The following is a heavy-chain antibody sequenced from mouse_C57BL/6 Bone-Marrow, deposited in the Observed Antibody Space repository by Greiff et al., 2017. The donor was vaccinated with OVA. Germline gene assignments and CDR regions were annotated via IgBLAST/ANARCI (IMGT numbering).Heavy chain of an antibody. CDR1: GYTFPSYW. V-gene: IGHV1-5*01. CDR3: TRTGTLNWYFDV. J-gene: IGHJ1*03. CDR2: IYPGNSDT. D-gene: IGHD4-1*01. Sequence: EVQLQQSGTVLARPGASVKMSCKTSGYTFPSYWMHWLKQRPGQGLEWIGAIYPGNSDTSYNQKFKGKAKLTAVTSASTAYMELSSLTNEDSAVYYCTRTGTLNWYFDVWGTGTTVTVSS.